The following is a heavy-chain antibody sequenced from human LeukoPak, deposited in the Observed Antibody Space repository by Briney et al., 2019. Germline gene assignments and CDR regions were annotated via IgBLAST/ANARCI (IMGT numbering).Heavy chain of an antibody. CDR2: IIPIFGTA. CDR1: GGTFSSYA. D-gene: IGHD3-22*01. V-gene: IGHV1-69*13. CDR3: XXXXXXXXSSGYRYYYYMDV. J-gene: IGHJ6*03. Sequence: GASVKVSCKASGGTFSSYAISWVRQAPGQGLEWMGGIIPIFGTANYAQKFQGRVTITADESTSTAYMELSSLRSEDTAVYYCXXXXXXXXSSGYRYYYYMDVWGKGTTVTISS.